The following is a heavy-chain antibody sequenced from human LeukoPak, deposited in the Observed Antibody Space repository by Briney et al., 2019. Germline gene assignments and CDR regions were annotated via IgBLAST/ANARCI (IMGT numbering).Heavy chain of an antibody. CDR3: ARDLPYSGYDYSTFDY. J-gene: IGHJ4*02. CDR2: INAGNGNT. V-gene: IGHV1-3*01. CDR1: GYTFTSYA. D-gene: IGHD5-12*01. Sequence: ASVKVSCKASGYTFTSYAMHWVRQAPGQRLEWMRWINAGNGNTKYSQKFQGRVTITRDTSATTAYLELSSLRSEDTAVYYCARDLPYSGYDYSTFDYWGQGTLVTVSS.